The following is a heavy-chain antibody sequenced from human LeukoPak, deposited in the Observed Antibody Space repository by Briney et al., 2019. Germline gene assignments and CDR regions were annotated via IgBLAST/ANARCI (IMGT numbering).Heavy chain of an antibody. CDR3: ARDRGGTTSPFDY. CDR2: ISNDGRDK. Sequence: PGGSLRLSCAASGFIFSSYDIHWVRQAPGKGPEWVSAISNDGRDKYYADSVKGRFTISRDNSKNTLNLQMNGLRPDDTAVYFCARDRGGTTSPFDYWGQGTLVTVSS. J-gene: IGHJ4*02. CDR1: GFIFSSYD. V-gene: IGHV3-30*04. D-gene: IGHD1-14*01.